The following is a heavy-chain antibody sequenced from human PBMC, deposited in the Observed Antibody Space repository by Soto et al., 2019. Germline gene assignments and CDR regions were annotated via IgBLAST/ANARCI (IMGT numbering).Heavy chain of an antibody. D-gene: IGHD2-15*01. V-gene: IGHV1-69*01. J-gene: IGHJ6*02. CDR1: GGTFSSYA. Sequence: QVQLVQSGAEVKKPGSSVKVSCKASGGTFSSYAISWVRQAPGQGLEWMGGIIPIFGTANYAQKFQGRVTITADESTSTAYMELSSLRSADTAVYYCAREQLGYCSGGSCWGRDYYYYGMDVWGQGTTVTVSS. CDR2: IIPIFGTA. CDR3: AREQLGYCSGGSCWGRDYYYYGMDV.